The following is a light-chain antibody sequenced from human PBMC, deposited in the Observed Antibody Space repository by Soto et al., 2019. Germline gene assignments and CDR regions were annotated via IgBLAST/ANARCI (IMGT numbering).Light chain of an antibody. V-gene: IGKV1-39*01. J-gene: IGKJ1*01. Sequence: DIQMTQSPSSLSASVGDRVTISCRASQGISIYLNWYQQKPGKAPKLLIYGASTLQSGVPSRFGGSGSGTDITLTIRSLQPEDFASYYCQQTFSTPWTFGQGTIVEIK. CDR1: QGISIY. CDR3: QQTFSTPWT. CDR2: GAS.